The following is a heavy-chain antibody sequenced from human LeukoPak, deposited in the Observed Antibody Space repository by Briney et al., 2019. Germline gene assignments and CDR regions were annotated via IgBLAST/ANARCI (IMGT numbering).Heavy chain of an antibody. CDR3: ARGPGSGSSLYYYYGMDV. V-gene: IGHV3-64*01. D-gene: IGHD3-10*01. J-gene: IGHJ6*02. CDR1: GFTFSSYA. CDR2: ISSDGQTT. Sequence: GRSLRLSCAASGFTFSSYAMHWVRQAPGKALEYVSAISSDGQTTFYVRSVKGRVTISRDNSNNTLYLQMGSLRPEDMAVYYCARGPGSGSSLYYYYGMDVWGQGTTVTISS.